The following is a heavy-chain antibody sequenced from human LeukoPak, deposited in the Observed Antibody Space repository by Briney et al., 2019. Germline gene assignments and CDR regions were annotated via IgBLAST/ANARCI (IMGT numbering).Heavy chain of an antibody. D-gene: IGHD2-2*01. CDR3: ARDPVVPAAYDY. V-gene: IGHV3-21*01. CDR1: GFTFSSYS. CDR2: ISSSSSYI. Sequence: GGSLRLSCAASGFTFSSYSMNWVRQAPGKGLEWVSSISSSSSYIYYADSVKGRFTISRDNAKNSLYLQMNSLRAEDTAVYYCARDPVVPAAYDYWGQGTLVTVSS. J-gene: IGHJ4*02.